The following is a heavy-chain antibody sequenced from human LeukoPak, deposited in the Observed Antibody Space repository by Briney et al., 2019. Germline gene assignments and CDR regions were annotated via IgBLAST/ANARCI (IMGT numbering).Heavy chain of an antibody. Sequence: ASVNVSYKPSGYPFSAYGFSWVRQAPGHELKWMGWVSPYNGNTIYAQSYQGRVTMTTDTTTSTAYMELRSLRPDDTAAYYCARGAVSYGDYSLWLCYWGQGTLVTVSS. CDR1: GYPFSAYG. CDR3: ARGAVSYGDYSLWLCY. D-gene: IGHD4-17*01. CDR2: VSPYNGNT. V-gene: IGHV1-18*01. J-gene: IGHJ4*02.